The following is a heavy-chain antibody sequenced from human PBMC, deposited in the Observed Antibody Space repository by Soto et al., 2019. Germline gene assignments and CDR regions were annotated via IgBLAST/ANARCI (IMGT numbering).Heavy chain of an antibody. CDR2: INAGNGNT. V-gene: IGHV1-3*01. Sequence: ASVKVSCKASGYTFTSYAMHWVRQAPGQRLEWMGWINAGNGNTKYSQKFQGRVTITRDTSASTAYMELSSLRSEDTAVYYCARNKAVGTVGAMAAWGQGTRVTVS. CDR3: ARNKAVGTVGAMAA. D-gene: IGHD1-26*01. CDR1: GYTFTSYA. J-gene: IGHJ6*02.